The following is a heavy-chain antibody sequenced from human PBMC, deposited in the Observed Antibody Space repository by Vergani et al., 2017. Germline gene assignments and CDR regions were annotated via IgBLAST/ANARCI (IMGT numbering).Heavy chain of an antibody. CDR3: ARAREDYDFWSGYLHTGGDDYNYYMNG. J-gene: IGHJ6*03. CDR2: LYYSGST. D-gene: IGHD3-3*01. CDR1: GCSFSSCAYY. Sequence: QVQLQESGPGLVKPSPTLSLTCTVSGCSFSSCAYYWSWIRQHPGKGLVWIGSLYYSGSTYYNPSLKSLVTISVDPSKNQFSLKLSSVTDADPAVYYCARAREDYDFWSGYLHTGGDDYNYYMNGWSEGTTVTVSS. V-gene: IGHV4-31*01.